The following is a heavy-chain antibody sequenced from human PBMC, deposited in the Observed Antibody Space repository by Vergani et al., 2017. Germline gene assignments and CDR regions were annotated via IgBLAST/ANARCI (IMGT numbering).Heavy chain of an antibody. CDR2: VSHDGNP. D-gene: IGHD3-3*02. CDR3: TRLNILLWADDC. V-gene: IGHV4-30-4*08. Sequence: QVQLQESGPGLVKPSQTLSLTCSVFGDSINSGRFYWSWVRQSPGKGLEWMAFVSHDGNPYYNPSLESRLSISIDTSKNQFSLEVKSVTAADTALYYCTRLNILLWADDCWGRGTLVTVSS. CDR1: GDSINSGRFY. J-gene: IGHJ4*02.